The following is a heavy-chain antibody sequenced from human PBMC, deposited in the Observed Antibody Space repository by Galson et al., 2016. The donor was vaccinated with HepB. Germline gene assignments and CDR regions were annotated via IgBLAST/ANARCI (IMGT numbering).Heavy chain of an antibody. V-gene: IGHV4-4*02. J-gene: IGHJ4*02. CDR3: AGGKLATGWGY. CDR1: GGSISSDTW. CDR2: IYRSGTA. D-gene: IGHD4-23*01. Sequence: ETLSLTCAVSGGSISSDTWWSWVRQPPGKGLEWIGEIYRSGTANYNPSLKSRFVISLDKSKNQFSLAVNSVTAADTAVYYCAGGKLATGWGYWGQGTLVIVSS.